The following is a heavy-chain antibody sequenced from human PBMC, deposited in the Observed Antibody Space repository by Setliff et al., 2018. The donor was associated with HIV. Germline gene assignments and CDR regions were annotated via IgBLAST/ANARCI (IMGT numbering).Heavy chain of an antibody. Sequence: PSETLSLTCAVYGESFSAYFWSWIRQSPGKGLEWIGEINHSGNTNYNPSLKSRVTISIGTSKNHFSLKLSSVSAADTAVYYCARQNRGGRTVMTRGAFDSWGQGTRVTVSS. CDR1: GESFSAYF. CDR2: INHSGNT. J-gene: IGHJ4*02. V-gene: IGHV4-34*01. D-gene: IGHD3-16*01. CDR3: ARQNRGGRTVMTRGAFDS.